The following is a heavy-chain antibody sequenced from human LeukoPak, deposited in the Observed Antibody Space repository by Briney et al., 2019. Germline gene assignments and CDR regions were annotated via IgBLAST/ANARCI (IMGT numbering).Heavy chain of an antibody. V-gene: IGHV3-21*01. Sequence: GGSLRLSCEASGFTFTTYSMTWVRQAPGKGLEWVSIISSGSSAIFSADALKGRFTISRDDAKNLLYLQMNSLRAEDTAVYYCARQGDDYWGHGTLVTVPS. CDR2: ISSGSSAI. D-gene: IGHD3-16*01. J-gene: IGHJ4*01. CDR3: ARQGDDY. CDR1: GFTFTTYS.